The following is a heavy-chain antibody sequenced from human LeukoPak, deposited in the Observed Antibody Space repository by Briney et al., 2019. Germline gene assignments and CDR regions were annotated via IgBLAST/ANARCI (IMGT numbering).Heavy chain of an antibody. D-gene: IGHD3-16*02. J-gene: IGHJ3*02. V-gene: IGHV3-15*01. CDR2: IRSKTVGGTT. CDR3: TKFFLGRRDYVWESYRYLAFDI. Sequence: PGGSLRLSCAASGFTFSNAWMSWVRQAPGKGLEWVGRIRSKTVGGTTDYAAPVKGRFTISRDGSKNTLYLQMNSLKTEDTAVYYCTKFFLGRRDYVWESYRYLAFDIWGHGTMVTVSS. CDR1: GFTFSNAW.